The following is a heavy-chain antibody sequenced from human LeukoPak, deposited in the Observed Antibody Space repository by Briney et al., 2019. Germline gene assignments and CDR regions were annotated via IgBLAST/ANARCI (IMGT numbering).Heavy chain of an antibody. CDR2: KNPNSGNT. CDR1: GYTFTSYD. CDR3: ARGLYSSWILRDAFDI. V-gene: IGHV1-8*03. Sequence: ASVKVSCKASGYTFTSYDINWVRQATGQGLEWMGWKNPNSGNTGYAQKFQGRVTITRNTSISTAYMELSSLRSEDTAVYYCARGLYSSWILRDAFDIWGQGTMVTVSS. J-gene: IGHJ3*02. D-gene: IGHD6-13*01.